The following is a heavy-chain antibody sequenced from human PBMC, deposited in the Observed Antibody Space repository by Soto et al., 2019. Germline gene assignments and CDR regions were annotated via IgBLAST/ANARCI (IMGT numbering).Heavy chain of an antibody. CDR3: ARSGPGGYIDY. Sequence: SQAVSLTCDSSGDRVSINSAACNWIRQSPSRGLEWLGRTYYRSKWYNHYAVSVKSRITVNPDTSKNQFSLQLNSVTPEDTAVYYCARSGPGGYIDYWGQGTPVTVFS. V-gene: IGHV6-1*01. CDR1: GDRVSINSAA. D-gene: IGHD3-22*01. J-gene: IGHJ4*02. CDR2: TYYRSKWYN.